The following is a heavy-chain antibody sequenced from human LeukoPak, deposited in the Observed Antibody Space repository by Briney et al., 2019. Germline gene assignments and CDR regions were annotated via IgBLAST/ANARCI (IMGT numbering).Heavy chain of an antibody. V-gene: IGHV3-53*01. D-gene: IGHD3-10*02. CDR1: GFTVSSNY. CDR2: IYSDEDT. CDR3: ARDPELSGGY. Sequence: GGSLRLSCAASGFTVSSNYMSWVRQAPGKGLEWVSIIYSDEDTYYADSVKGRFAISRDNSKNMVYLQMNSLRAEDTATYYCARDPELSGGYWGPGTLVTVSS. J-gene: IGHJ4*02.